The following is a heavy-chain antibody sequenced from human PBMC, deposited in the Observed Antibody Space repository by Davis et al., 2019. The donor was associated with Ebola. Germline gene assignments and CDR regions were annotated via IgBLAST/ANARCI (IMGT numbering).Heavy chain of an antibody. D-gene: IGHD3-3*01. Sequence: PSETLSLTCGVYGASFSNYYWTWIRQPPGKGLEWIGEIIHSGNTNYNPPLKSRVTISVDMSKNQFSLRLSSVTAADTAVYYCARDTYYDFWSGYSYWGQGTLVTVSS. J-gene: IGHJ4*02. CDR1: GASFSNYY. CDR3: ARDTYYDFWSGYSY. V-gene: IGHV4-34*12. CDR2: IIHSGNT.